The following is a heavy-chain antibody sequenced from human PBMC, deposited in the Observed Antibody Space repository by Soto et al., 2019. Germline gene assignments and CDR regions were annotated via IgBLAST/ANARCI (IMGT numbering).Heavy chain of an antibody. CDR2: IKQDGSEK. V-gene: IGHV3-7*01. Sequence: GRSLRLSCAASGFTFSSYWMSWVRQAPGKGLEWVANIKQDGSEKYYVDSVKGRFTISRDNAKNSLYLQMNSLRAEDTAVYYCATEHGYCSGGSCYFDIWGQGTMVTVSS. D-gene: IGHD2-15*01. CDR1: GFTFSSYW. J-gene: IGHJ3*02. CDR3: ATEHGYCSGGSCYFDI.